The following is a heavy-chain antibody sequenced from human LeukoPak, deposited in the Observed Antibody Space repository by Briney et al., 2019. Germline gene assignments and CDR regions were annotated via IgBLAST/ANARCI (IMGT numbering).Heavy chain of an antibody. CDR1: GFTFSNYA. D-gene: IGHD3-10*01. CDR2: IYSDGSST. CDR3: ARAVYYSNYLGY. V-gene: IGHV3-74*01. J-gene: IGHJ4*01. Sequence: GSLRLSCAASGFTFSNYAMSWVRQAPGKGLVWVSRIYSDGSSTNYADSVKGRFTISRDNAKNTLYLQMNSLRAEDTAMYYCARAVYYSNYLGYWGQGTLVTVSS.